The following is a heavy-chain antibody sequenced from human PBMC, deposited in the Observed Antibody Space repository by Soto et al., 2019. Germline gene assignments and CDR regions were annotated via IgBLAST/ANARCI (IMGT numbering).Heavy chain of an antibody. D-gene: IGHD3-3*01. CDR2: IDWDDDK. V-gene: IGHV2-70*01. Sequence: RDKQREAHALSLAFSGFSLIKSGMCVSWIRQPPGKALEWLALIDWDDDKYYSTSLKTRLTVSKDTSKNQVVLTMTNMDPVDTAMYYCARETICEMVISGMHVWGPGTTVTV. J-gene: IGHJ6*02. CDR3: ARETICEMVISGMHV. CDR1: GFSLIKSGMC.